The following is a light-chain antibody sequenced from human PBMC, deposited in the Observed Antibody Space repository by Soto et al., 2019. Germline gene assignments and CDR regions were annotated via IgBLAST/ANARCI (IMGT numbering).Light chain of an antibody. V-gene: IGKV3-11*01. CDR1: QSVSSY. Sequence: EIVLTQSPATLSLSPGERATLSCRASQSVSSYLAWYQQKPAQAPRLLIYDASNTATGIPARFRGSGSATAFALTISSLEPEDFPVYYCQQRSNWPTFGGGTKVEIK. CDR2: DAS. J-gene: IGKJ4*01. CDR3: QQRSNWPT.